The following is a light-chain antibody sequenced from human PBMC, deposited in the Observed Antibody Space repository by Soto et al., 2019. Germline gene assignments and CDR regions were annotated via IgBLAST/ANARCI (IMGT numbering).Light chain of an antibody. CDR2: DAS. Sequence: DIHMTQSPSTLSASVGDRVTITCRARQSISSWLAWYQQKPGKAPKLLIYDASILESGVPSRFSGSGSGTEFTLTISSLQPDDFATYYCQQYNSYRTFGQGTKVDI. CDR3: QQYNSYRT. CDR1: QSISSW. V-gene: IGKV1-5*01. J-gene: IGKJ1*01.